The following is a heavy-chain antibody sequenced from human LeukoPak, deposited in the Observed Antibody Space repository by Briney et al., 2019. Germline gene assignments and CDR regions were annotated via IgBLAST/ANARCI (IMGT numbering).Heavy chain of an antibody. CDR3: ARQGIAAATGDY. J-gene: IGHJ4*02. V-gene: IGHV4-38-2*01. D-gene: IGHD6-13*01. CDR2: IYHSGST. Sequence: SETLSLTCAVSGYSISSGYYWGWIRQPPGKGLEWIGSIYHSGSTYYNPSLKSRVTISVDTSKNQFSLKLSSVTAADTAVYYCARQGIAAATGDYWGQGTLVTVSS. CDR1: GYSISSGYY.